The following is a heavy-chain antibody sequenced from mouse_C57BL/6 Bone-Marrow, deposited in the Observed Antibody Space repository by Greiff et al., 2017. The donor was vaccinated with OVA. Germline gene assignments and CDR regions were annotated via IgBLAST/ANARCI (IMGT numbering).Heavy chain of an antibody. CDR3: ASDYDGYYTYAMDY. CDR1: GYTFTDYY. CDR2: INPYNGGT. D-gene: IGHD2-3*01. Sequence: EVQLQQSGPVLVKPGASVKMSCKASGYTFTDYYMNWVKQSHGKSLEWIGVINPYNGGTSYNQKFKGKATLTVDKSSSTAYMELNSLTSEDSAVYYCASDYDGYYTYAMDYWGQGTSVTVSS. V-gene: IGHV1-19*01. J-gene: IGHJ4*01.